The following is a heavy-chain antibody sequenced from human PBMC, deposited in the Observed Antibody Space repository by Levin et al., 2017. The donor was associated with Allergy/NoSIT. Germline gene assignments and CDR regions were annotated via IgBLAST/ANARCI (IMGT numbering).Heavy chain of an antibody. CDR3: ARDSLSYGGNRDLFDY. Sequence: GGSLRLSCAASGFTFSSYWMHWVRQAPGKGLVWVSRINSDGSSTSYADSVKGRFTISRDNAKNTLYLQMNSLRAEDTAVYYCARDSLSYGGNRDLFDYWGQGTLVTVSS. CDR2: INSDGSST. J-gene: IGHJ4*02. CDR1: GFTFSSYW. D-gene: IGHD4-23*01. V-gene: IGHV3-74*01.